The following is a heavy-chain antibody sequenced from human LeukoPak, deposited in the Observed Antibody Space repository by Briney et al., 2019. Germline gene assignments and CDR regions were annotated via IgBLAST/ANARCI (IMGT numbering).Heavy chain of an antibody. V-gene: IGHV1-18*01. CDR3: ARDRAVTTLRAYYYYYGMDV. CDR1: GYTFTSYG. J-gene: IGHJ6*02. Sequence: ASVKVSCKASGYTFTSYGISWVRQAPGQGLEWMGWISAYNGNTNYAQKLQGRVTMTTDTSTSTAYMELRSLRSDDTAVYYCARDRAVTTLRAYYYYYGMDVWGQGTTVTVSS. D-gene: IGHD4-17*01. CDR2: ISAYNGNT.